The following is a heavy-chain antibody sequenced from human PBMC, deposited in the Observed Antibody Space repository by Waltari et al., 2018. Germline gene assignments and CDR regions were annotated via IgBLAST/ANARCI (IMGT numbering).Heavy chain of an antibody. D-gene: IGHD3-3*01. CDR1: GYTFTSYA. CDR3: ARSITIFGVVPPIAFDI. CDR2: INTNTGNP. V-gene: IGHV7-4-1*02. J-gene: IGHJ3*02. Sequence: QVQLVQSGSELKKPGASVKVSCKASGYTFTSYAMNWVRQAPGQGLEWMGWINTNTGNPTYAQGFTGRFVFSLDTSVSTAYLQISSLKAEDTAVYYCARSITIFGVVPPIAFDIWGQGTMVTVSS.